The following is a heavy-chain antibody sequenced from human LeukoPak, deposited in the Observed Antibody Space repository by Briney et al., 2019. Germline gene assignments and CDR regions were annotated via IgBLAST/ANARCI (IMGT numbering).Heavy chain of an antibody. CDR1: GFTLSTYA. CDR3: AKGAIVVVTAPFDH. J-gene: IGHJ4*02. V-gene: IGHV3-23*01. CDR2: IIGSGGST. D-gene: IGHD2-21*02. Sequence: GGCLRLSCAASGFTLSTYAMSSVRQAPGKGLEWVSAIIGSGGSTYYADSVKGRFTISRNNSKNSLYLQMNSLRAEETAVSYSAKGAIVVVTAPFDHWGQGTLVTVSS.